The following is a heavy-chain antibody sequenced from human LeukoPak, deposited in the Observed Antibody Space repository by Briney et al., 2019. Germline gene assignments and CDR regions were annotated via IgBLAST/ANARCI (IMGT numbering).Heavy chain of an antibody. Sequence: GGSLRLSWAAASFTFSSYAMHWVRQAPGKGLEWVAVISYDGSNKYSADSVKGRFTISRDNSKNTLYLQMNSLRAEDTAVYYCASVAVAGLGGDYWGQGTLVTVSS. V-gene: IGHV3-30-3*01. CDR1: SFTFSSYA. CDR3: ASVAVAGLGGDY. CDR2: ISYDGSNK. J-gene: IGHJ4*02. D-gene: IGHD6-19*01.